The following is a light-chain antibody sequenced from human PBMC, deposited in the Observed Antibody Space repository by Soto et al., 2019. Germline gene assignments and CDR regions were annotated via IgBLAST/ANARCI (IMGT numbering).Light chain of an antibody. V-gene: IGLV2-14*03. Sequence: QSVLTQPASVSGSPGQSIAISYTGTSSDVGAYDYVSWYQQHPDRAPRLVIYEVGNRPSGVSNRFSGSKSVNTATLTISGLQAEDEADYYCASHTTTNSRVFGTGTKVTVL. CDR1: SSDVGAYDY. J-gene: IGLJ1*01. CDR3: ASHTTTNSRV. CDR2: EVG.